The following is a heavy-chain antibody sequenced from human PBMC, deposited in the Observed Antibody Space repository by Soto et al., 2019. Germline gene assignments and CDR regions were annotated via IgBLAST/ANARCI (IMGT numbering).Heavy chain of an antibody. CDR1: GFTFSSYA. D-gene: IGHD4-17*01. Sequence: GGSLRLSCAASGFTFSSYAMHWVRQAPGKGLEWVAVISYDGSNKYYADSVKGRFTISRDNSKNTLYLQMNSLRAEDTAVYYCARHGDDYKYYFEYWGQGTLVTV. CDR2: ISYDGSNK. CDR3: ARHGDDYKYYFEY. V-gene: IGHV3-30-3*01. J-gene: IGHJ4*02.